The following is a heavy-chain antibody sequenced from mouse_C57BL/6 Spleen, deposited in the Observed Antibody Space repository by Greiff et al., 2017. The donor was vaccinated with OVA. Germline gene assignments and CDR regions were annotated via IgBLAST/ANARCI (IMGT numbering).Heavy chain of an antibody. CDR1: GYTFTSYW. CDR3: ARELRLREDYAMDY. V-gene: IGHV1-55*01. J-gene: IGHJ4*01. D-gene: IGHD3-2*02. Sequence: QVQLQQSGAELVKPGASVKKSCKASGYTFTSYWITWVKQRPGQGLEWIGDIYPGSGSTNYNEKFKSKATLTVDTSSSTAYMQLSSLTSEDSAVYYCARELRLREDYAMDYWGQGTSVTVSS. CDR2: IYPGSGST.